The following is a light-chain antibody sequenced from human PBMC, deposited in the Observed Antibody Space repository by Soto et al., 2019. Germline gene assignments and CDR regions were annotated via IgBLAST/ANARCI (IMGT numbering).Light chain of an antibody. V-gene: IGKV1-39*01. Sequence: DIQMTQSPSSLSASVEDSVIITCRASQSISNHLNWYQQKPGRAPKLLIFAASSLQSGVPSRFRGSGSGTDFTFTISSLQPEDIATYYCQQYSHLITFGQGTKVDIK. CDR1: QSISNH. CDR2: AAS. CDR3: QQYSHLIT. J-gene: IGKJ1*01.